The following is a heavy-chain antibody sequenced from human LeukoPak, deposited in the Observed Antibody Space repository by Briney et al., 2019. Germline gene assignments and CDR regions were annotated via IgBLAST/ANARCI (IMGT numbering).Heavy chain of an antibody. J-gene: IGHJ6*03. CDR3: ARLTGYQQPTGGDYYYMDV. CDR2: IYASGGT. V-gene: IGHV4-4*09. CDR1: GGSISNYY. Sequence: SETLSLTCTVSGGSISNYYWSWIRQPPGKGLEWIGYIYASGGTNYNPSLKSRVTISVDTSKNQCSLRLSSMTAADTAMYYCARLTGYQQPTGGDYYYMDVCGKGTTGTVSS. D-gene: IGHD6-13*01.